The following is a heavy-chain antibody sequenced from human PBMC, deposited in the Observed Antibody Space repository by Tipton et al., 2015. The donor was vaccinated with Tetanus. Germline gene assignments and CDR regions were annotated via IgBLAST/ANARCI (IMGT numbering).Heavy chain of an antibody. Sequence: QSGPEVTKPGASVKVSCRASGYSFTGYYIHWPRQAPGQGLEWMGCINSNNGGTNYAQKFQGSVTMTRDTSISTAYMELSRLRSDDTAVYYCARELGGSGFPDYWGQGTLVTVSS. J-gene: IGHJ4*02. D-gene: IGHD3-10*01. V-gene: IGHV1-2*02. CDR1: GYSFTGYY. CDR3: ARELGGSGFPDY. CDR2: INSNNGGT.